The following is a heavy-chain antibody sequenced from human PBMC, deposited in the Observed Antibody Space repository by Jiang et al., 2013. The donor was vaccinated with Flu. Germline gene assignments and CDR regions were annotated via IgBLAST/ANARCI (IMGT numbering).Heavy chain of an antibody. J-gene: IGHJ4*02. Sequence: LLKPSETLSLTCAVYGGSFSGYYWSWIRQPPGKGLEWIGEINHSGSTNYNPSLKSRVTISVDTSKNQFSLKLSSVTAADTAVYYCAARQDHRDSSGSGSYGYGYWGQGTLVTVSS. CDR2: INHSGST. V-gene: IGHV4-34*01. D-gene: IGHD3-22*01. CDR1: GGSFSGYY. CDR3: AARQDHRDSSGSGSYGYGY.